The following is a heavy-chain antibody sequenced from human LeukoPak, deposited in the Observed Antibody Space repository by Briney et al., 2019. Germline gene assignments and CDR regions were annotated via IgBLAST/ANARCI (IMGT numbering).Heavy chain of an antibody. CDR3: ARDHRYAFDN. CDR1: GFNFIDYS. V-gene: IGHV3-48*01. Sequence: QSGGSLRLSCAASGFNFIDYSMNWVRQAPGKGLEWIPYIGISSGNTKYADSVKGRFTISRDKARNSLYLQMNSLRVEDTAVYYCARDHRYAFDNWGHGTLVTVSS. D-gene: IGHD5-12*01. CDR2: IGISSGNT. J-gene: IGHJ4*01.